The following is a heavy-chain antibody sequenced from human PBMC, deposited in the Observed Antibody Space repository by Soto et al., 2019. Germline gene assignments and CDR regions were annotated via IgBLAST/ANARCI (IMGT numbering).Heavy chain of an antibody. CDR1: GFTFSTYS. CDR3: ARDAVAATGSMGY. CDR2: ISSVSDYI. D-gene: IGHD1-26*01. J-gene: IGHJ4*02. Sequence: EVQLVESGGGLVKPGGSLRLSCAASGFTFSTYSMNWVRQAPGKGLEWVSSISSVSDYIYYADSVKGRFTISRDNAKNSLYLQMNSLRAEDTAVYYCARDAVAATGSMGYWGQGTLVTVSS. V-gene: IGHV3-21*01.